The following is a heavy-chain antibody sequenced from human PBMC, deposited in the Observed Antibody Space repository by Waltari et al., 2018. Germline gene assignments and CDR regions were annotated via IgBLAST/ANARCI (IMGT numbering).Heavy chain of an antibody. D-gene: IGHD2-2*01. CDR1: GYTFTSYG. CDR2: RSAYNGNT. J-gene: IGHJ6*03. CDR3: ARWVRGYCSSTSCLGYYYYYMDV. V-gene: IGHV1-18*01. Sequence: LVQSGAEVKKPGASVKVSCKASGYTFTSYGISWVRQAPGQGLEWMGWRSAYNGNTNYAQKPQGRVTMTTDTSTSTAYMELRSLRSDDTAVYYCARWVRGYCSSTSCLGYYYYYMDVWGKGTTVTVSS.